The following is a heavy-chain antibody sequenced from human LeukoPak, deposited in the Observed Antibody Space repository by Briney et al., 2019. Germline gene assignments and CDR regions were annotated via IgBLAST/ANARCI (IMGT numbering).Heavy chain of an antibody. J-gene: IGHJ4*02. CDR3: VRVASITMICDF. CDR1: GFTFSSYE. D-gene: IGHD3-22*01. V-gene: IGHV3-48*03. Sequence: PGGSLRLSCAASGFTFSSYEMNWIRQAPGKGLEWVSYISTSGRYTNYADSVKGRFTISRDNAKNSLFLQMNSLRAEDTAVYYCVRVASITMICDFWGQGTLVTVSS. CDR2: ISTSGRYT.